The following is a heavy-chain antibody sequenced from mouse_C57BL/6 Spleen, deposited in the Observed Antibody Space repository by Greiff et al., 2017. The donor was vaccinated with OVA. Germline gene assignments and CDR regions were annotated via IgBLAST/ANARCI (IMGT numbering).Heavy chain of an antibody. V-gene: IGHV5-6*01. D-gene: IGHD1-1*01. J-gene: IGHJ4*01. CDR3: ARPHYYGSSYEDYYAMDY. Sequence: EVQVVESGGDLVKPGGSLKLSCAASGFTFSSYGMSWVRQTPDKRLEWVATISSGGSYTYYPDSVKGRFTISRDNAKNTLYLQMSSLKSEDTAMYYCARPHYYGSSYEDYYAMDYWGQGTSVTVSS. CDR1: GFTFSSYG. CDR2: ISSGGSYT.